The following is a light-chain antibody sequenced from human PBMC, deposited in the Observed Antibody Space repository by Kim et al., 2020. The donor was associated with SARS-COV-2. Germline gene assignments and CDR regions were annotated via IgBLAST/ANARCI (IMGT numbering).Light chain of an antibody. CDR2: DAS. Sequence: SASVGDGVTITCRASQSSTRWLAWYQQKPGKAPNLLIYDASSLVSGVPSRFSGSGSGTEFTLTISSLQPDDSATYYCQQYKNYAYTFGLGTKLEI. CDR3: QQYKNYAYT. J-gene: IGKJ2*01. CDR1: QSSTRW. V-gene: IGKV1-5*01.